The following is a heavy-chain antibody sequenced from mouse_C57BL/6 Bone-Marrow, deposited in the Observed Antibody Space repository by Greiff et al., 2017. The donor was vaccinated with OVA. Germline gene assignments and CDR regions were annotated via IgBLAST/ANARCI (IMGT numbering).Heavy chain of an antibody. D-gene: IGHD2-3*01. CDR1: GYSITSGYY. CDR3: AIYAQRYYYDMDY. CDR2: ISYDGSN. V-gene: IGHV3-6*01. J-gene: IGHJ4*01. Sequence: DVKLQESGPGLVKPSQSLSLTCSVTGYSITSGYYWNWIRQFPGNKLEWMGYISYDGSNNYNPSLKNRISITRDTSKNQFFLKLNSVTTEDTDTYYCAIYAQRYYYDMDYWGQGTSVTVSS.